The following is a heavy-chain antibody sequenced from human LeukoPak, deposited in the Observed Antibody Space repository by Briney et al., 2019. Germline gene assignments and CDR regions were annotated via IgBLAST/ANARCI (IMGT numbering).Heavy chain of an antibody. D-gene: IGHD6-13*01. CDR3: ARRGSLSSSWYPDY. Sequence: GESLKISCQASGYTFTDHWIGWVRQKPGKGLEWMGIIYASDSTTKYSPSFQGQVTISADKSISTAYLQWSSLKASDTAMYYCARRGSLSSSWYPDYWGQGTLVTVSS. CDR1: GYTFTDHW. CDR2: IYASDSTT. J-gene: IGHJ4*02. V-gene: IGHV5-51*01.